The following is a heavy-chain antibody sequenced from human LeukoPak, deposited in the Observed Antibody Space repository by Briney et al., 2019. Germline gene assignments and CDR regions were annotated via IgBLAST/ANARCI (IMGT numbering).Heavy chain of an antibody. CDR2: IYSGGST. J-gene: IGHJ4*02. Sequence: GGSLRLSCAASGFTFSSYWMSWVRQAPGKGLEWVSVIYSGGSTYFADSVKGRFTISRDNSKNTLYLQMNSLRAEDTAVYYCARGQNIPAWGQGTLVTVFS. CDR3: ARGQNIPA. V-gene: IGHV3-53*01. D-gene: IGHD1/OR15-1a*01. CDR1: GFTFSSYW.